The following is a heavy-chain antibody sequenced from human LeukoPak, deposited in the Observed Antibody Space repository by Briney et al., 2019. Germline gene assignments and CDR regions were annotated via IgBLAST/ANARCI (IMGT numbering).Heavy chain of an antibody. V-gene: IGHV4-61*02. Sequence: PSETLSLTCTVSGGSISSGSYYWSWIRQPAGKGLAWIGRIYTSGSTNYNPSLKSRVTISVDTSKNPFSLKLSSVTAADTAVYYCARAGSGILFTAFDIWGQGTMVTVSS. CDR2: IYTSGST. CDR1: GGSISSGSYY. J-gene: IGHJ3*02. D-gene: IGHD6-25*01. CDR3: ARAGSGILFTAFDI.